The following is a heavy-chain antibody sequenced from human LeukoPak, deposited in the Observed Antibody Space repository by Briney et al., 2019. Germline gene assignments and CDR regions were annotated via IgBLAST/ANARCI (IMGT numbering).Heavy chain of an antibody. Sequence: SETLSLTCTVSGVSINTYYASWIRQAPGRGLEFIGFIYNGGNTNYNPSLKSRATISVDTSNNQISLRLTSVTAADMAMYYCAAGPWELDFWGQGTLVTVSS. V-gene: IGHV4-4*09. CDR2: IYNGGNT. J-gene: IGHJ4*02. D-gene: IGHD1-26*01. CDR1: GVSINTYY. CDR3: AAGPWELDF.